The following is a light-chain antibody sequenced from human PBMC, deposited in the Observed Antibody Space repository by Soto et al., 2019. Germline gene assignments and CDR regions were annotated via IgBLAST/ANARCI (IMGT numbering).Light chain of an antibody. Sequence: QSALTQPPSASGSPDQSVTISCTGTNSDVGGYNYVSWYQQYPGRAPKLMIYEVTKRPSGVPDRFSGSKSGNTASLTVSGLQAEDEADYYCSSYAASNNFYFVFGGGTQLTVL. V-gene: IGLV2-8*01. CDR3: SSYAASNNFYFV. CDR1: NSDVGGYNY. CDR2: EVT. J-gene: IGLJ3*02.